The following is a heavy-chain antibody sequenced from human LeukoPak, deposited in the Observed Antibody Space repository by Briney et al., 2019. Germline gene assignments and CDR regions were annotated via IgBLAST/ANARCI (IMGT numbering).Heavy chain of an antibody. V-gene: IGHV3-30*02. CDR2: MRYDGTAQ. CDR1: GFTFSSYG. J-gene: IGHJ4*02. CDR3: AKTPTIRTIDY. D-gene: IGHD3-3*02. Sequence: GGSLRLSCAASGFTFSSYGMHWVRQAPGKGLEWVAFMRYDGTAQYYADSVKGRFTISRDNSKSTLYLQMNSLRSEDTALYYCAKTPTIRTIDYWGQGTLVTVSS.